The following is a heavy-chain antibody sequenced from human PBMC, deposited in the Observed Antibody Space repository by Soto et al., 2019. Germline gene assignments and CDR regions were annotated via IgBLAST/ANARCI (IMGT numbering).Heavy chain of an antibody. CDR3: ARLLQRAHCPNAVCPYYFDY. CDR1: GYNFPTYW. V-gene: IGHV5-51*01. CDR2: IYPGDSDT. J-gene: IGHJ4*02. D-gene: IGHD2-8*01. Sequence: GESLKISCKGSGYNFPTYWIGWVRQMPGKSLEWMGIIYPGDSDTRYSPSFQGQVTISADKSISTAYLQWSSLTASDTAMYYCARLLQRAHCPNAVCPYYFDYWGQGTEVTVSS.